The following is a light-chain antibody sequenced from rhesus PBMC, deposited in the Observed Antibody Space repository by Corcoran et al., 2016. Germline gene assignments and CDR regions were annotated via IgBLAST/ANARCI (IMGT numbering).Light chain of an antibody. CDR3: LQHNSYPFT. J-gene: IGKJ3*01. CDR2: YAS. Sequence: DIQMTQSPSSLSASVGDTVTITCRASQGVNNYLAWYQQKSGKAPKPLIYYASNLESGVPSRFSGSGSGTDFSLTISSLQPEDFAVYYCLQHNSYPFTFGPGTKLDIK. V-gene: IGKV1S14*01. CDR1: QGVNNY.